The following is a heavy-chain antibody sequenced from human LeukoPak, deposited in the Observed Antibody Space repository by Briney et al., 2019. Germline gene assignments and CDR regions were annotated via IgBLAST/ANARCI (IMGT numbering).Heavy chain of an antibody. Sequence: SQTLSLTCALSGDSFSSNSAVWGWHRQSARRGSEWLRTTYYRSKWYNDYAVSVKSRISIQPDTSKTQFSLLLTSATPEDTAVYYCARLGLGGSFDIWGQGTMVTVSS. CDR2: TYYRSKWYN. D-gene: IGHD2-15*01. CDR3: ARLGLGGSFDI. J-gene: IGHJ3*02. CDR1: GDSFSSNSAV. V-gene: IGHV6-1*01.